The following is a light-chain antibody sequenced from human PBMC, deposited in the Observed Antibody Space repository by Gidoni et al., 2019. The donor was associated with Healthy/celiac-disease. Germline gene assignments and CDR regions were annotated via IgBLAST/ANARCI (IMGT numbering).Light chain of an antibody. CDR1: SSDVGGYDY. V-gene: IGLV2-14*03. CDR3: SSYTSSSTYV. Sequence: HSALTQPAPVSVSPVQSITISCTGTSSDVGGYDYVSWYQQHPGKAPKLMIYDVSNRPSGVSNRFSGSKSGKTAALTISGLQAEDEGDYYCSSYTSSSTYVFGGGTKLTVL. J-gene: IGLJ3*02. CDR2: DVS.